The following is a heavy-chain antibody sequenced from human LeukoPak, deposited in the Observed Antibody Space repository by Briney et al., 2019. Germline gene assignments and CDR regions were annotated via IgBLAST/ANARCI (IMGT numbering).Heavy chain of an antibody. Sequence: PGGSLRLSCAASGFTFSRHAMSWVRQAPGKGLEWVSAISGSGGSTYYADSVKGRFTISRDNSKNTLYLQMNSLRAEDTAVYYCAEEGVSIFGVVIVGDDAFDIWGQGTMVTVSS. V-gene: IGHV3-23*01. CDR3: AEEGVSIFGVVIVGDDAFDI. J-gene: IGHJ3*02. CDR1: GFTFSRHA. CDR2: ISGSGGST. D-gene: IGHD3-3*02.